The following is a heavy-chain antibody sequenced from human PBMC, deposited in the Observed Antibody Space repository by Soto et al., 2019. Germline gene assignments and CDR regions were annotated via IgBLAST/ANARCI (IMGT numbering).Heavy chain of an antibody. CDR1: GYTFTNYP. D-gene: IGHD2-21*02. Sequence: QVQLVQSGSVVRKPGASVKLSCRASGYTFTNYPLHWVLQAPGHRPQWLGWISAVDGQIKYSQKFQGRVTLTTDTSASTTYMELSSLRSDDTAMYYCARGFRDPSFSGFDYWGQGALVTVSS. V-gene: IGHV1-3*01. CDR2: ISAVDGQI. CDR3: ARGFRDPSFSGFDY. J-gene: IGHJ4*02.